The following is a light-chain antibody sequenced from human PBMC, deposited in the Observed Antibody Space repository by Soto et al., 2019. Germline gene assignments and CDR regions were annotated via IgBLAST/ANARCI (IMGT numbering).Light chain of an antibody. CDR3: QQYADTPLT. J-gene: IGKJ4*01. V-gene: IGKV3-20*01. Sequence: EIVLTQSPGTLSLSPGERATLSCRASQTVSNTYLAWYQQSPDQAHRLLISVASTRATGIPDRFSGGASGTYFTLTISRLEPEAFAVYYCQQYADTPLTLGGGTKVEIK. CDR1: QTVSNTY. CDR2: VAS.